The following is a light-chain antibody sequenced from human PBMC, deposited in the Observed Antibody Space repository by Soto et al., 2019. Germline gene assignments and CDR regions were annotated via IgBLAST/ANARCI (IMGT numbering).Light chain of an antibody. CDR2: ANT. CDR1: SSNIGAGYD. Sequence: QSVLTQTPSVSGAPGQRVTISCTGSSSNIGAGYDVHWYQQLPGTTPKLLIYANTNRPSGVLDRFSGSKSGTSASLAITGLQDEDEADYYCQSSDRSLSGSVFGGGTKLTVL. J-gene: IGLJ3*02. CDR3: QSSDRSLSGSV. V-gene: IGLV1-40*01.